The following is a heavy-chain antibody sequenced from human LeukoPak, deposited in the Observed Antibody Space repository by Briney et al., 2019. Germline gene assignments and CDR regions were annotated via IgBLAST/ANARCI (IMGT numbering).Heavy chain of an antibody. Sequence: ASVKVSCKTSGYIFTPHHIHWMRQAPGQGLELLGWVSAANNPEYSQKFQGRVVITRDASATTSYLELNGLRSEDTAVYYCAMSVEMPPIPSFDYWGQGTLVTVSS. J-gene: IGHJ4*02. V-gene: IGHV1-3*01. CDR2: VSAANNP. CDR3: AMSVEMPPIPSFDY. D-gene: IGHD5-24*01. CDR1: GYIFTPHH.